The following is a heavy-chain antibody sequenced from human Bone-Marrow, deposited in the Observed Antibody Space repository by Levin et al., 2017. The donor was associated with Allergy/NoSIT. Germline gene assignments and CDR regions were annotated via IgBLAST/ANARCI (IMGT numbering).Heavy chain of an antibody. CDR3: ARIDCNGVCSGRDWSFDL. D-gene: IGHD2-8*01. Sequence: HAGGSLRLSCEASGFTFNTYWMHWVRQVPGEGLVWVSRINGEGKRSNYAESVAGRFTISRDNAKNTVYLQMNSLRVEDTAVYYCARIDCNGVCSGRDWSFDLWGRGTLVTVSS. J-gene: IGHJ2*01. CDR2: INGEGKRS. V-gene: IGHV3-74*01. CDR1: GFTFNTYW.